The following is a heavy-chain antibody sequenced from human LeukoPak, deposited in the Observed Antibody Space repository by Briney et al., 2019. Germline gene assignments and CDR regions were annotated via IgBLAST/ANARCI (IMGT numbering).Heavy chain of an antibody. CDR1: GFTVSRNY. CDR3: ARGGSYLSAFDI. CDR2: LYSDGST. Sequence: GGSLRLSCAASGFTVSRNYMSWVRQAPGKGLEWVSILYSDGSTYHADSVKGRFTISRDNSKNKLYLQMNSLRAEDTAVYYCARGGSYLSAFDIWGQGTMVTVSS. J-gene: IGHJ3*02. V-gene: IGHV3-53*01. D-gene: IGHD1-26*01.